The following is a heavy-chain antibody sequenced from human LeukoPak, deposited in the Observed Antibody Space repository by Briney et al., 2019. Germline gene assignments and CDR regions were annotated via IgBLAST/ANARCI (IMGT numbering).Heavy chain of an antibody. Sequence: GGSLRLSCAASGFTFSSFATSWVRQAPGEGLEWVSGISASGGSTYYADSEKGRFPISRDNSKNTLYLQMNSLRAEDTAVYYCAKGFYDNSASGVFDIWGQGTMVTVSS. CDR3: AKGFYDNSASGVFDI. CDR1: GFTFSSFA. CDR2: ISASGGST. V-gene: IGHV3-23*01. J-gene: IGHJ3*02. D-gene: IGHD3-22*01.